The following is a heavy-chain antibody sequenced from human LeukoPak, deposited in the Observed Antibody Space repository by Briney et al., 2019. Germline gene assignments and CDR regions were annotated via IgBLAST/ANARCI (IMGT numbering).Heavy chain of an antibody. CDR1: GGSVSSGSYY. D-gene: IGHD6-19*01. CDR2: IYYSGST. CDR3: ARDLAGEGDY. J-gene: IGHJ4*02. V-gene: IGHV4-61*01. Sequence: SETLSLTCTVSGGSVSSGSYYWSWIRQPPGKGLEWIGYIYYSGSTNYNPSLKSRVTISVDTSKNQFSLKLSSVTAADTAVYYCARDLAGEGDYWGQGTLVTVSS.